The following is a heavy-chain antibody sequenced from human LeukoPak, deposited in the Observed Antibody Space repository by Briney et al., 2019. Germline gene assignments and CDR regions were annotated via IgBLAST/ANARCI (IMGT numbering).Heavy chain of an antibody. Sequence: GESLKISCKGSGYSFTSYWIGWVRQMPGKGLEWMGIIYPGDSDTRYSPSFQGQVTISADKSISTAYLQWSSLKASDTAMYYCARPNAAYCSSTSCPMGVVDYWGQGTLVTVSS. CDR2: IYPGDSDT. V-gene: IGHV5-51*01. CDR1: GYSFTSYW. CDR3: ARPNAAYCSSTSCPMGVVDY. J-gene: IGHJ4*02. D-gene: IGHD2-2*01.